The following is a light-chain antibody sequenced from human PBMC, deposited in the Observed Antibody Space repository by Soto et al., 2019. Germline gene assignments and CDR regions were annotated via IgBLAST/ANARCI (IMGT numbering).Light chain of an antibody. CDR3: SSSTTTTSLVG. CDR1: SSDIGAYNY. V-gene: IGLV2-14*01. Sequence: QSALTQPASVSGSPGQSITISCTGTSSDIGAYNYVSWYQQYPGKVPKLVIYDVSHRPSGVSNRFSGSKSGNTASLTISGLQAEEEADYYCSSSTTTTSLVGFGGGTKLTVL. J-gene: IGLJ3*02. CDR2: DVS.